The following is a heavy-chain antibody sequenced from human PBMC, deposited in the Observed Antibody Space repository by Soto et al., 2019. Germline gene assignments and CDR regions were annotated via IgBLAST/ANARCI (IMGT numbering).Heavy chain of an antibody. Sequence: GGSLRLSCAASGFTFSSYAMSWVRQAPGKGLEWVSAISGSGGSTYYADSVKGRFTISRDNSKNTLYLQMNSLRAEDTAVYYCAKASLHYSSGPTGFDYWGQGTLVTVSS. CDR2: ISGSGGST. V-gene: IGHV3-23*01. D-gene: IGHD6-19*01. CDR1: GFTFSSYA. CDR3: AKASLHYSSGPTGFDY. J-gene: IGHJ4*02.